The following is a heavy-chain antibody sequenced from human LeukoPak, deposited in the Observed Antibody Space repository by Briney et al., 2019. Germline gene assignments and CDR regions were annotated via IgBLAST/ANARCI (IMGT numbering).Heavy chain of an antibody. Sequence: GGSLRLSCAASGFTFSSYSMNWVRQAPGKGLQWVSSITSSSSYIYYADSVKGRFTISRDNAKNSLYLQMNSLRAEDTAVYYCARHVVAVGFDYWGQGTLVTVSS. CDR1: GFTFSSYS. CDR2: ITSSSSYI. V-gene: IGHV3-21*01. D-gene: IGHD3-22*01. CDR3: ARHVVAVGFDY. J-gene: IGHJ4*02.